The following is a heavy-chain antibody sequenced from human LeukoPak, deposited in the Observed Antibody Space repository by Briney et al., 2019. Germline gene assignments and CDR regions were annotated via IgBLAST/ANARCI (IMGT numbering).Heavy chain of an antibody. D-gene: IGHD3/OR15-3a*01. J-gene: IGHJ4*02. CDR2: INPSGGST. Sequence: ASVKVSCEASGYTFTSYYMHWVRQAPGQGLEWMGIINPSGGSTTYAQKFQGRVTMTRDTSTSTVYMQLSSLRSEDTAVYYCTREGLGYCFDYRGQGTLVTVSS. CDR1: GYTFTSYY. CDR3: TREGLGYCFDY. V-gene: IGHV1-46*01.